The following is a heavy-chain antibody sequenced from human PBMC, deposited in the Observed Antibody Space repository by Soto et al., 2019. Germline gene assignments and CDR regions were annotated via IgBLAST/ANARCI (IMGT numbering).Heavy chain of an antibody. Sequence: QGQLVQSEAEVKKPGASVKVSCKASGYTFTRYGISWVRQAPGQGLEWMGWISGYNGDTTYAQKFQGRVTKTIDTSLSTEYMELRSLTSGDTAVYYCAKNGQPPYYYYGLDVWGQGTKVTVSS. J-gene: IGHJ6*02. CDR1: GYTFTRYG. CDR2: ISGYNGDT. CDR3: AKNGQPPYYYYGLDV. D-gene: IGHD2-8*01. V-gene: IGHV1-18*01.